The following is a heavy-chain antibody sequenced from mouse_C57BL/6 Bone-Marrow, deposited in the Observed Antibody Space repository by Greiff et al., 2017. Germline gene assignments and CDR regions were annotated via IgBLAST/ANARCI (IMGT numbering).Heavy chain of an antibody. CDR3: ARRAYVSNCYFDV. CDR1: GFTFSDYG. CDR2: ISNLAYSI. J-gene: IGHJ1*03. V-gene: IGHV5-15*01. Sequence: EVHLVASGGGLVQPGGSLKLSCAASGFTFSDYGMAWVRQAPRKGPEWVAFISNLAYSIYYADTVTGRFTISRENAKNTLYLEMSSLRSEDTAMYYCARRAYVSNCYFDVWGTGTTVTVSS. D-gene: IGHD1-1*01.